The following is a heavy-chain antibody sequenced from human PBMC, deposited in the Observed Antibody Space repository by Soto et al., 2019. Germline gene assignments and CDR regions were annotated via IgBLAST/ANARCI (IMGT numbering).Heavy chain of an antibody. CDR1: GGSISDYY. CDR3: ARLGEEESGLYHPDY. Sequence: SETLSLTCAVSGGSISDYYWSWIRQPPGKGLEWIGWIFYTGRTRYNPSLGSRVTISVDTSKNHLSLKLTSLTASDTAVYYCARLGEEESGLYHPDYWGQGTLVTVSS. J-gene: IGHJ4*01. CDR2: IFYTGRT. D-gene: IGHD3-16*01. V-gene: IGHV4-59*08.